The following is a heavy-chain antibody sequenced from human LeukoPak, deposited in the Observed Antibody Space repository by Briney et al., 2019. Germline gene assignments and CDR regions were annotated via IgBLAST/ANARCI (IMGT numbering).Heavy chain of an antibody. CDR1: GFTFSDYY. Sequence: GGSLRLSCAASGFTFSDYYMSWIRQAPGKGLVWVSYISSSGSTIYYADSVKGRFTISRDNAENTLYLQMNSLRAEDTAVYYCARGRGSGSYPFDYWGQGTLVTVSS. CDR2: ISSSGSTI. V-gene: IGHV3-11*01. CDR3: ARGRGSGSYPFDY. D-gene: IGHD3-10*01. J-gene: IGHJ4*02.